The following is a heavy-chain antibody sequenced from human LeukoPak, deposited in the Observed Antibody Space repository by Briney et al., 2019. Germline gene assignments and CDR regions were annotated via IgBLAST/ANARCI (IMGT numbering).Heavy chain of an antibody. CDR3: ARDRLVVPAATGLHY. Sequence: ASVTVSFKASGYTFTVYYMHWVRQAPGQGLEWMGIINPSGGSTSYAQKFQGRVTITRDTSTSTVYMELSSLRSEDTAVYYCARDRLVVPAATGLHYWGQGTLVTVSS. CDR2: INPSGGST. D-gene: IGHD2-2*01. J-gene: IGHJ4*02. V-gene: IGHV1-46*01. CDR1: GYTFTVYY.